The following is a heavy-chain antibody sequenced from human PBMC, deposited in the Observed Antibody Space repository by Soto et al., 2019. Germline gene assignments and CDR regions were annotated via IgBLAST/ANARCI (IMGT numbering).Heavy chain of an antibody. CDR1: GFTFSDYY. Sequence: PGGSLRLSCAASGFTFSDYYMSWIRQAPGKGLEWVSYISSSSSYTNYADSVKGRFTISRDNAKNSLYLQMNSLRAEDTAVYYCARVILDSDIVVVTAKPQVYYYYGMDVWGQGTTVTVSS. CDR2: ISSSSSYT. CDR3: ARVILDSDIVVVTAKPQVYYYYGMDV. V-gene: IGHV3-11*06. D-gene: IGHD2-21*02. J-gene: IGHJ6*02.